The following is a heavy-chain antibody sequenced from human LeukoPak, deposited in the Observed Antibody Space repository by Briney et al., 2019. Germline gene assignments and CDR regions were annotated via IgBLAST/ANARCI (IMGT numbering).Heavy chain of an antibody. J-gene: IGHJ4*02. D-gene: IGHD6-13*01. CDR2: ISGSGGST. Sequence: GGSLRLSCAASGFTFSTYAMSWVRQSPGKGLEWVSAISGSGGSTYYADSVKGRFTISRDNSKNTLYLQMNSLRAEDTAVYYCAKDGTGSTTRPAFDYWGQGTLVTVSS. CDR3: AKDGTGSTTRPAFDY. CDR1: GFTFSTYA. V-gene: IGHV3-23*01.